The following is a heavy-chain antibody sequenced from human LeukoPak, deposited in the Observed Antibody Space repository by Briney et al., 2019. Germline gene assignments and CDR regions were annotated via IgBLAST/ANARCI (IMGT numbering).Heavy chain of an antibody. CDR3: AREVGAMVTLDRFDP. Sequence: GASVKVSCKASGYTFTRYGISWVRQAPGQGLEWMGWITAYNGNTKYAQKFQGRVTMTRDMSTSTVYMELSSLRSEDTAVYYCAREVGAMVTLDRFDPWGQGTLVTVSS. V-gene: IGHV1-18*01. J-gene: IGHJ5*02. D-gene: IGHD5-18*01. CDR2: ITAYNGNT. CDR1: GYTFTRYG.